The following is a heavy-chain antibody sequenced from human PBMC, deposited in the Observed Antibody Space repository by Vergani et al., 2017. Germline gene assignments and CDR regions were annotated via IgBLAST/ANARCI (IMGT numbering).Heavy chain of an antibody. Sequence: EVQLVESGGGLVKRGGSLRLSCEASGFTLSSYSMNWVRQAPGRGLEWVSSIRSSSSYIYYADSVKGRFTISRENAKNSLYLQMNSLRAEDTAVYYCARDLRGGKYYDFQANYYYYMDVWGKGTTVTVSS. CDR2: IRSSSSYI. V-gene: IGHV3-21*01. J-gene: IGHJ6*03. CDR3: ARDLRGGKYYDFQANYYYYMDV. D-gene: IGHD3-3*01. CDR1: GFTLSSYS.